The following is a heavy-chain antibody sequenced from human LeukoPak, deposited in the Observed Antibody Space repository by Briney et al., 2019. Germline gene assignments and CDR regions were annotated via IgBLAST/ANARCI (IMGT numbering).Heavy chain of an antibody. CDR3: ATDIWGSYRYVDN. Sequence: GRSLRLSCAASGFTFSSYGMHWVRQAPGKGLEWGAVISYDGSNKYYTDSVKGRFTISRDTSKNTLYLQMNSLRAEDTAVYYCATDIWGSYRYVDNWGRGTLVTVSS. D-gene: IGHD3-16*02. CDR2: ISYDGSNK. J-gene: IGHJ4*02. CDR1: GFTFSSYG. V-gene: IGHV3-30*03.